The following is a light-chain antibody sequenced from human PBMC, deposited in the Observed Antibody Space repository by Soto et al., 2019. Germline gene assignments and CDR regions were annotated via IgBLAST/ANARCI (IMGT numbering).Light chain of an antibody. Sequence: EIVLTQSPGTLSLSPGERATLSCRASQSVSSSYLAWYQQKPGQAPRLLIYGASSRATGIPDRFSGSGSGTDFTLTISRLEPEDFAVYYCQQYGILPLWTFGQGTNLDIK. J-gene: IGKJ1*01. V-gene: IGKV3-20*01. CDR2: GAS. CDR1: QSVSSSY. CDR3: QQYGILPLWT.